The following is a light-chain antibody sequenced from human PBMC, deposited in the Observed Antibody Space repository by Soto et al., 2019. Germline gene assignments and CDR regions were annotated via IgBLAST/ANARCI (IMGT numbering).Light chain of an antibody. J-gene: IGKJ2*01. CDR2: DAY. CDR1: QSFRGL. V-gene: IGKV3-11*01. CDR3: QQLNSYPHT. Sequence: EVVLTQSPVTLSLSPGERATLSCRASQSFRGLLAWYQQKPGQAPRLLIYDAYNRATGIPPRFSGSGSGTDFTLTISSLEPEDFATYYCQQLNSYPHTFGQGTKLEIK.